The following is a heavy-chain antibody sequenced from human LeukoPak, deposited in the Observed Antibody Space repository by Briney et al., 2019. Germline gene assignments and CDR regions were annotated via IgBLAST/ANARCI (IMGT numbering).Heavy chain of an antibody. CDR3: ARSSTADDSSGYYWFFAL. CDR2: ISNSGRLI. D-gene: IGHD3-22*01. Sequence: GGSLRLSCAASGFTFSDYYMSWIRQAPGKGLEWVSYISNSGRLIYYADSVKGRFTVSRDNAKNSLYLQMNSLRADDTAVCYCARSSTADDSSGYYWFFALWGRGTLVTVSS. CDR1: GFTFSDYY. J-gene: IGHJ2*01. V-gene: IGHV3-11*01.